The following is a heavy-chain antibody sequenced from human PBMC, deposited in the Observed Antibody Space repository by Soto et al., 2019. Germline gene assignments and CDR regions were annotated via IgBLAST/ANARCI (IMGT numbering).Heavy chain of an antibody. V-gene: IGHV1-69*02. CDR3: ASRYDYGDDYYYYYGMDV. CDR1: GGTFSSYT. D-gene: IGHD4-17*01. J-gene: IGHJ6*02. Sequence: QVQLVQSGAEVKKPGSSVKVSCKASGGTFSSYTISWVRQAPGQGLEWMGRIIPILGIANYAQKFQGRVTITADKSTSTAYMELSSLRSEDTAVYYCASRYDYGDDYYYYYGMDVWGQGTTVTVSS. CDR2: IIPILGIA.